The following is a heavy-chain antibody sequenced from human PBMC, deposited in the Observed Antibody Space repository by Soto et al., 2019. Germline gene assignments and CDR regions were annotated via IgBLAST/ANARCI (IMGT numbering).Heavy chain of an antibody. CDR1: GYTFTSYA. CDR3: ARDRWQQLVDY. D-gene: IGHD6-13*01. J-gene: IGHJ4*02. V-gene: IGHV1-3*01. CDR2: INAGNGNT. Sequence: GASVKVSCKASGYTFTSYAIHWVRQAPGQRLEWMGWINAGNGNTKYSQKFQGRVTITRDTSASTAYMELSSLRSEDTAVYYCARDRWQQLVDYWGQGTLVTVSS.